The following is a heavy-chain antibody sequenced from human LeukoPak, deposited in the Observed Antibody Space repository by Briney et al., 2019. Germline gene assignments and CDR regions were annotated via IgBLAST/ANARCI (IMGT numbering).Heavy chain of an antibody. J-gene: IGHJ4*02. V-gene: IGHV3-21*01. Sequence: GGSLRLSCAASGLPISSYTMSWVRRAPGRGLEWVSSISSSSSYIYYTDSVKGRFTISRDNAKNSLYLQMNSLRAEDTAVYYCARHLSGVTGYTYGRGIDYWGQGTLVTVSS. D-gene: IGHD5-18*01. CDR1: GLPISSYT. CDR3: ARHLSGVTGYTYGRGIDY. CDR2: ISSSSSYI.